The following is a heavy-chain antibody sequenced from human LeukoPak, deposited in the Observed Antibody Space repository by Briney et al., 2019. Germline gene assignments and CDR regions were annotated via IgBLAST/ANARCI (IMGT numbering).Heavy chain of an antibody. J-gene: IGHJ4*02. CDR2: ISSSSSYI. Sequence: GGSLRLSCAASGFTFSSYSMNWVRQAPGKGLEWVSSISSSSSYIYYADSVKGRFTISRDNAKNSLYLQMNSLRAEDTAVYYCARLVGSSSSWTKGYYFDYWGQGTLVTVSS. V-gene: IGHV3-21*01. CDR1: GFTFSSYS. D-gene: IGHD6-13*01. CDR3: ARLVGSSSSWTKGYYFDY.